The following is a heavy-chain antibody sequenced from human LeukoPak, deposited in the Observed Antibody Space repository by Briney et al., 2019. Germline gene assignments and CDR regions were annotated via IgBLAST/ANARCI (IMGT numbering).Heavy chain of an antibody. Sequence: GGSLRLSCAASGFTFSIYWMHWVRQAPGKGLVWVSGISWNSGSIGYADSVKGRFTISRDNAKNSLYLQMNSLRAEDMALYYCAKGGSHYDSSGYYSYYFDYWGQGTLVTVSS. D-gene: IGHD3-22*01. CDR3: AKGGSHYDSSGYYSYYFDY. J-gene: IGHJ4*02. CDR2: ISWNSGSI. V-gene: IGHV3-9*03. CDR1: GFTFSIYW.